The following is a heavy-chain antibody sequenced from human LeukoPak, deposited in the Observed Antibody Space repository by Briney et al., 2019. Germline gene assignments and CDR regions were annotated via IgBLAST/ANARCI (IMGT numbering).Heavy chain of an antibody. Sequence: PGGSLRLSCAASGFTFSGYAMSWVRQAPGRGLEWVSVISGGGGNTYYADSVKGRFTISRDNSKNTLYLQMNSLRAEDTAVYYCASPSARIDYWGQGTLVTVSS. CDR1: GFTFSGYA. J-gene: IGHJ4*02. CDR3: ASPSARIDY. V-gene: IGHV3-23*01. CDR2: ISGGGGNT.